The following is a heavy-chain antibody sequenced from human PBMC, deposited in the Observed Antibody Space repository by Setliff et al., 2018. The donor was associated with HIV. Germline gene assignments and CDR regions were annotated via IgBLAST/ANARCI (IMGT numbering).Heavy chain of an antibody. V-gene: IGHV4-59*08. CDR3: ARPYDSLYG. CDR1: GFTFSSYS. D-gene: IGHD3-22*01. Sequence: GSLRLSCAASGFTFSSYSMNWVRQSPGKGLEWIGSMYDNGNINYNPSLKSRVTISVVTSKNQFYLKLTSVTAADTAIYYCARPYDSLYGWGQGVLVTVPQ. CDR2: MYDNGNI. J-gene: IGHJ4*02.